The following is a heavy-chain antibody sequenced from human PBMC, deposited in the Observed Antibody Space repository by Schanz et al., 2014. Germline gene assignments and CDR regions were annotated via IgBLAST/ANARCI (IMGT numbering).Heavy chain of an antibody. J-gene: IGHJ4*02. D-gene: IGHD1-1*01. Sequence: DVQLLESGGGLVKPGGSLRLSCTASGFSFGNYVMSWVRQAPGKGLEWVSTIGTSGGTNYAESVKGRFTISRDNSKNTLYLQMNSLRAEDTAVYFCAKIERNEDWGQGTLVTVSS. CDR1: GFSFGNYV. CDR2: IGTSGGT. CDR3: AKIERNED. V-gene: IGHV3-23*01.